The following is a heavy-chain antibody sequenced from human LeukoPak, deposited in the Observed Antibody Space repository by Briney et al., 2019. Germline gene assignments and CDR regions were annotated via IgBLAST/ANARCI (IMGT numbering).Heavy chain of an antibody. CDR1: GFTFSSYS. Sequence: PGGSLRLSCAASGFTFSSYSMNWVRQAPGKGLEWVSYISSSSKTIYYADSVKGRFTISRDNSKNRLYLQMISLRAEDTAMYYCVKSGADYGDYFGFFDYWGQGTLVTVSS. CDR3: VKSGADYGDYFGFFDY. J-gene: IGHJ4*02. V-gene: IGHV3-48*01. D-gene: IGHD4-17*01. CDR2: ISSSSKTI.